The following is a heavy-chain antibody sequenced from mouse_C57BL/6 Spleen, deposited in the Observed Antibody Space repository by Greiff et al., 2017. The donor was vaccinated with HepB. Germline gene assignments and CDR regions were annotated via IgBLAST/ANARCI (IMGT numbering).Heavy chain of an antibody. CDR3: ARGALYYGSSYYFDY. CDR1: GFTFSDYG. CDR2: ISSGSSTI. J-gene: IGHJ2*01. D-gene: IGHD1-1*01. V-gene: IGHV5-17*01. Sequence: EVKLVESGVGLVKPGGSLKLSCAASGFTFSDYGMHWVRQAPEKGLEWVAYISSGSSTIYYADTVKGRFTISRDNAKNTLFLQMTSLRSEDTAMYYCARGALYYGSSYYFDYWGQGTTLTVSS.